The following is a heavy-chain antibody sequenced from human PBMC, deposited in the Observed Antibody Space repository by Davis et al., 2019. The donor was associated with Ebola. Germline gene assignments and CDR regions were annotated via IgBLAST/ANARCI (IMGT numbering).Heavy chain of an antibody. CDR1: GFTVNNNY. J-gene: IGHJ5*02. CDR3: AARYSSFFGFDP. V-gene: IGHV3-53*05. D-gene: IGHD2-15*01. Sequence: PGGSLRLSCAGPGFTVNNNYMTWVRQAPGKGLEWVSIIYYGDSTFYTDSVKGRFTIFRDNSKNTVDIQMNSLRAEDTAVYYCAARYSSFFGFDPWGQGTLVTVSS. CDR2: IYYGDST.